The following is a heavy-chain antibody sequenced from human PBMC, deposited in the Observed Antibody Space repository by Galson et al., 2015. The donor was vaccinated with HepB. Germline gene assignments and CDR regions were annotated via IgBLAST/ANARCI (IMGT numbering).Heavy chain of an antibody. CDR2: INAGNGNT. V-gene: IGHV1-3*01. CDR3: ARGGVNWNQHYYYYGMDV. Sequence: SVKVSCKASGYTFTSYAMHWVRQAPGQRLEWMGWINAGNGNTKYSQKFQGRVTITRDTSASTAYMELSSLRSEDTAVYYCARGGVNWNQHYYYYGMDVWGQGTTVTVSS. D-gene: IGHD1-20*01. J-gene: IGHJ6*02. CDR1: GYTFTSYA.